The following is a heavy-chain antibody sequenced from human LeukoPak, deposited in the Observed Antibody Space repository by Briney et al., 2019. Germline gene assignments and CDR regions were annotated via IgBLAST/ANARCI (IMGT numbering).Heavy chain of an antibody. J-gene: IGHJ4*02. CDR1: GGSISSYY. V-gene: IGHV4-59*01. CDR2: IYYSGST. CDR3: ARDRRDGYNL. Sequence: SETLSLTCTVSGGSISSYYWSWIRQPPGKGLEWIGYIYYSGSTNYSPSLKSRVTLSVDTSKNQFSLKLSSVTAADTAVYYCARDRRDGYNLWGQGTLVTVSS. D-gene: IGHD5-24*01.